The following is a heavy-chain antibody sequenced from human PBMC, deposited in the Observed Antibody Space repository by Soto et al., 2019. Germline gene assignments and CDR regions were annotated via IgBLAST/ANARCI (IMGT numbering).Heavy chain of an antibody. CDR3: AKDRDRTWSLDY. CDR1: GFTLTEYA. V-gene: IGHV3-30-3*01. D-gene: IGHD1-7*01. CDR2: ISYDGTKK. J-gene: IGHJ4*02. Sequence: GGSLRLSCAVSGFTLTEYAMHWVRQAPGKGLEWVAVISYDGTKKYYADSVKGRFTIISRDSSTNTLYLQMNTLRPDDTALYYCAKDRDRTWSLDYWGQGALVTVSS.